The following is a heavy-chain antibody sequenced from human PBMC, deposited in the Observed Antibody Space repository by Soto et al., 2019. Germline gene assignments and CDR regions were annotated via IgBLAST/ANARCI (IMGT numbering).Heavy chain of an antibody. CDR2: ISSSSSYI. CDR3: ARAPGYSSSWSTDFDY. J-gene: IGHJ4*02. V-gene: IGHV3-21*01. D-gene: IGHD6-13*01. Sequence: EVQLVESGGGLVQPGGSLRLSCAASGFTFSSYSMNWVRQAPGKGLEWVSSISSSSSYIYYADSVKGRFTISRDNAKNSLYLQMNSLRAEDTAVYYCARAPGYSSSWSTDFDYWGQGTLVTVSS. CDR1: GFTFSSYS.